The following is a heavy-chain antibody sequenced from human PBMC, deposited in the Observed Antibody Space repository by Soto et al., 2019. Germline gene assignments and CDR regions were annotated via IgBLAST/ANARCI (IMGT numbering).Heavy chain of an antibody. CDR1: GFTFSSYA. CDR3: ARGERYYYDSSGYSLDY. CDR2: ISGSGGST. V-gene: IGHV3-23*01. D-gene: IGHD3-22*01. Sequence: GGSLRLSCAASGFTFSSYAMSWVRQAPGKGLEWASAISGSGGSTYYADSVKGRFTISRDNSKNTLYLQMNSLRAEDTAVYYCARGERYYYDSSGYSLDYWGQGTLVTVSS. J-gene: IGHJ4*02.